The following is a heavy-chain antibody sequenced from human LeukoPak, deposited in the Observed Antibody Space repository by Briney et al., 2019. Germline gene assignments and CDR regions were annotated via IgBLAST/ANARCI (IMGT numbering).Heavy chain of an antibody. J-gene: IGHJ4*02. Sequence: SETLSLTCTVSGGSISSSSYYWSWIRQPPGKGLEWIGYISYSGSTNYNPSLKSRVTISVDTSKNQFSLKLSSVTAADTAVYYCARVGRGDYTWGSYSFDYWGQGTLVTVSS. D-gene: IGHD3-16*01. CDR2: ISYSGST. CDR1: GGSISSSSYY. V-gene: IGHV4-61*01. CDR3: ARVGRGDYTWGSYSFDY.